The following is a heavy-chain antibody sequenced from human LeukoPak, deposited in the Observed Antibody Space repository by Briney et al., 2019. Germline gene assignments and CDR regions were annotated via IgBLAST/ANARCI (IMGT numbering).Heavy chain of an antibody. D-gene: IGHD6-6*01. CDR1: GFTFSSYV. CDR3: AREQTIAARQRGFYYYYYMDV. V-gene: IGHV3-30*04. Sequence: GGSLRLSCAASGFTFSSYVMHWVRQAPGKGLEWVAIISYDGSNEYYADSVKGRFTISRDNAKNSLYLQMNSLRAEDTAVYYCAREQTIAARQRGFYYYYYMDVWGKGTTVTVSS. CDR2: ISYDGSNE. J-gene: IGHJ6*03.